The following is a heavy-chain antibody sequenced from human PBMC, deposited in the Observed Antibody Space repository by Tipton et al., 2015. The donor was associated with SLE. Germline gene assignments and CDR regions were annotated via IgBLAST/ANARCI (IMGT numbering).Heavy chain of an antibody. CDR3: ATAGGMVRGVMAWDY. J-gene: IGHJ4*02. D-gene: IGHD3-10*01. CDR2: IKQDGSEK. Sequence: SLRLSCAASGFTFSSYWMSWVRQAPGKGLEWVANIKQDGSEKYYVDSVKGRFTISRDNAKNSLYLQMNSLRAEDTAVYYCATAGGMVRGVMAWDYWGQGTLVAVSS. V-gene: IGHV3-7*01. CDR1: GFTFSSYW.